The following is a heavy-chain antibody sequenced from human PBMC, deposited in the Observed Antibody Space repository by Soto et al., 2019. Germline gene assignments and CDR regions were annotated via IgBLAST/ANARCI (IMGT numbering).Heavy chain of an antibody. CDR1: GDSVFSNSAA. J-gene: IGHJ6*03. CDR3: AGTTSHYWYYMDV. V-gene: IGHV6-1*01. Sequence: PSQTLSLTCVISGDSVFSNSAAWNWIRQSPSRGLEWLGRTYYRTRWYYDYAVSVRSRITVNPDTSKNQFSLQLTSVTPEDTAVYYCAGTTSHYWYYMDVWGKGTTVTVSS. D-gene: IGHD1-7*01. CDR2: TYYRTRWYY.